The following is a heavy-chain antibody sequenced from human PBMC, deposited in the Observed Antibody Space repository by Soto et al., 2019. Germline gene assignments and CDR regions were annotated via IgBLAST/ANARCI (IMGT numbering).Heavy chain of an antibody. Sequence: QVQLVQSGAEVKKPGASVKVSCKASGYTFTSYYMHWVRQAPGQGLEWMGIINPSGGSTSYAQKFQGRVTMTRDTSTSTVYMELSSLRSEDTAVYYCAGPHLDSSGYYYFDYWGQGTLVTVSS. CDR3: AGPHLDSSGYYYFDY. CDR2: INPSGGST. V-gene: IGHV1-46*01. D-gene: IGHD3-22*01. J-gene: IGHJ4*02. CDR1: GYTFTSYY.